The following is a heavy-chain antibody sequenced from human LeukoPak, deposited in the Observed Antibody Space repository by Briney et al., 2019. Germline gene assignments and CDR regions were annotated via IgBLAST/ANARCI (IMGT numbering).Heavy chain of an antibody. CDR1: GGSISSYY. CDR3: ARSTPPFYYFDY. J-gene: IGHJ4*02. Sequence: SETLSLTCTVSGGSISSYYWSWIRQPPGKGLEWIGYIYYSGSTNYNPSLKSRVTISVDTSKNQFSLKLSSVTAADTAVYYCARSTPPFYYFDYWGLGTLVTVSS. V-gene: IGHV4-59*01. CDR2: IYYSGST. D-gene: IGHD2-15*01.